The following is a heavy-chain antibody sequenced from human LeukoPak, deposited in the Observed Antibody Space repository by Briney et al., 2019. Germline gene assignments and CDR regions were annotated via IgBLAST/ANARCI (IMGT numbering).Heavy chain of an antibody. CDR2: TNPNDGDT. D-gene: IGHD2-2*01. Sequence: AASVKVSCKASGYAFTDYYMHWVRQAPGQGFEWMGWTNPNDGDTNYAQKFQGRVTMTRDTSISTAHMEVSRLRSGDTAVYYCARANFLYCSSTTCLFDYWGQGTLVTVSS. CDR1: GYAFTDYY. V-gene: IGHV1-2*02. CDR3: ARANFLYCSSTTCLFDY. J-gene: IGHJ4*02.